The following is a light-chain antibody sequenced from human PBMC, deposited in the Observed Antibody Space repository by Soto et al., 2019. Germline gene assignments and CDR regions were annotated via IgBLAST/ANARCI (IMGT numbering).Light chain of an antibody. CDR3: QQYFSFPWT. V-gene: IGKV4-1*01. J-gene: IGKJ1*01. CDR2: WAS. Sequence: DIVMTQSPDSLAVSLGERATINCKSSQSVLYSSNNKNYLAWYQQRPGQPPNLLIYWASTRESGVPDRFSGSGSGTDFTLTISSLPAEDVAIYYCQQYFSFPWTFGQGTKVDIK. CDR1: QSVLYSSNNKNY.